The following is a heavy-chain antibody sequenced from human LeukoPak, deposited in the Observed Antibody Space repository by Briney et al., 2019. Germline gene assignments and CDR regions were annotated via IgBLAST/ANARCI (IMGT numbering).Heavy chain of an antibody. J-gene: IGHJ5*02. CDR1: GGTFSSYA. Sequence: GASVKVSCKASGGTFSSYAISWVRQAPGQGLEWMGGIIPIFGTANYAQKFQGRVTITADESTSTAYMELSSLRSEDTAVYYCASGVTYYKTNWFDPWGQGTLVTVSS. D-gene: IGHD3-10*01. V-gene: IGHV1-69*13. CDR3: ASGVTYYKTNWFDP. CDR2: IIPIFGTA.